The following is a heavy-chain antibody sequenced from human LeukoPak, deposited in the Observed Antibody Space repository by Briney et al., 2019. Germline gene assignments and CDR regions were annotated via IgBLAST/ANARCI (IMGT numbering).Heavy chain of an antibody. CDR1: GFTFSSNS. Sequence: GGSLRLSCAVSGFTFSSNSMNWLRRAPGKGPEWVSYIGSSVSTRYYADSVKGRFTISRDNGKHSLYLQMNSLRAEDTAVYYCAREGSDFWSGYSKGYFDYWGRGTLVTVSS. D-gene: IGHD3-3*01. J-gene: IGHJ4*02. V-gene: IGHV3-48*01. CDR2: IGSSVSTR. CDR3: AREGSDFWSGYSKGYFDY.